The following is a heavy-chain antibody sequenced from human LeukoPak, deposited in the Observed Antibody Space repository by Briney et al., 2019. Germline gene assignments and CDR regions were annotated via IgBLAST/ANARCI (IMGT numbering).Heavy chain of an antibody. J-gene: IGHJ4*02. CDR3: AKDLDDSSGYYSLGY. CDR2: ISWNSGSI. CDR1: GFTFDDYA. D-gene: IGHD3-22*01. Sequence: PGGSLRLSCAASGFTFDDYAMHWVRQAPGKGLEWVSGISWNSGSIGYADSVKGRFTISRDNAKNSLYLQMNSLRAEDTALYYCAKDLDDSSGYYSLGYWGQGTLVTVSS. V-gene: IGHV3-9*01.